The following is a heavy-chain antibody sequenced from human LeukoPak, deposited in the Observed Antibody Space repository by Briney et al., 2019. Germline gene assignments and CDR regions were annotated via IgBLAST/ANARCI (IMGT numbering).Heavy chain of an antibody. D-gene: IGHD3-3*01. J-gene: IGHJ3*02. CDR1: GFTFSSYS. CDR3: ARPAGEGKGFREWLSNSAFDI. V-gene: IGHV3-21*01. Sequence: PGGSLRLSCAASGFTFSSYSMNWVRQAPGKGLEWVSSISSSSSDIDYADSVKGRFTISRDNAKNSLHLQMNSLRAEDTAVYYCARPAGEGKGFREWLSNSAFDIWGQGTMVTVSS. CDR2: ISSSSSDI.